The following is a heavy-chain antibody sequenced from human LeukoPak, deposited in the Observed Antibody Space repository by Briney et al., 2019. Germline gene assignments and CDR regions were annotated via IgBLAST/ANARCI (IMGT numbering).Heavy chain of an antibody. D-gene: IGHD2-2*01. CDR1: GYSYNTYW. J-gene: IGHJ4*02. CDR3: ARRQGCSSTSCPPDY. V-gene: IGHV5-51*01. Sequence: GESLKISCRGSGYSYNTYWIGWVRQMPGKGLEWMGSIYPGDSDTRYSPSFQGQVTMSADKSINTAYLQWSSLKALDTAMYYCARRQGCSSTSCPPDYWGQGTLVTVSS. CDR2: IYPGDSDT.